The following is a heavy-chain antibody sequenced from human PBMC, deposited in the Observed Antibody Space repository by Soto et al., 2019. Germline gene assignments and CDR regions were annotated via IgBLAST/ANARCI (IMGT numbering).Heavy chain of an antibody. Sequence: QLHLQESGPGLVKPSETLSLSCIVSGGSISRSPYSWAWLRQPPGQGLEWLGTIFYSGNIYYSASLQSRVSISVDTSKEQSSLKVRSVTAADTAVYYCARHAAARRADVVAFQVWGQGTPVTVSS. CDR3: ARHAAARRADVVAFQV. CDR2: IFYSGNI. J-gene: IGHJ3*01. CDR1: GGSISRSPYS. V-gene: IGHV4-39*01. D-gene: IGHD5-18*01.